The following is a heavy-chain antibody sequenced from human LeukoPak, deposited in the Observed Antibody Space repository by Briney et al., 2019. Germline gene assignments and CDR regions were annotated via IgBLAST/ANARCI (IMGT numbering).Heavy chain of an antibody. J-gene: IGHJ6*02. V-gene: IGHV3-30-3*01. Sequence: PGRSLRLSCAASGFTFSSYALHWVRQAPGKGLEWVAVISNDGSNKYYADSVKGRFTISRDSSKNTLYLEMNSLRAEDTAVYYCAKDYYGSGAGGMDVWGQGTTVTVSS. CDR2: ISNDGSNK. CDR1: GFTFSSYA. CDR3: AKDYYGSGAGGMDV. D-gene: IGHD3-10*01.